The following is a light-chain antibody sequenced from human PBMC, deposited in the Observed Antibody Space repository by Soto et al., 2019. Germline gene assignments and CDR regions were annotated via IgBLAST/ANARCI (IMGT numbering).Light chain of an antibody. CDR2: DVS. CDR3: SSYTSSSTSGV. J-gene: IGLJ1*01. V-gene: IGLV2-14*01. Sequence: QSALTQPASVSGSPGQSITISCTGASSDVGGYVYVSWYQQHPGKAPKLMIYDVSNRPSWVSDRFSGSKSGNTASLTISGLQAEDEADYYCSSYTSSSTSGVFGSGTKLTVL. CDR1: SSDVGGYVY.